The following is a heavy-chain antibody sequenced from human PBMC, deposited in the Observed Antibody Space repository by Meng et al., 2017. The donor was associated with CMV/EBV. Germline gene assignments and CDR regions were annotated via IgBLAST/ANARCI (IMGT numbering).Heavy chain of an antibody. J-gene: IGHJ6*02. CDR2: INSDGSST. D-gene: IGHD3-3*01. V-gene: IGHV3-74*01. CDR1: GFTFSSYW. CDR3: ARAGPIRFLEWLLYSSQDYYYYGMDV. Sequence: GESLKISCAASGFTFSSYWMHWVRQAPGKGPVWVSRINSDGSSTSYADSVKGRFTISRDNAKNTLYLQMNSLRAEDTAVYYCARAGPIRFLEWLLYSSQDYYYYGMDVWGQGTTVTVSS.